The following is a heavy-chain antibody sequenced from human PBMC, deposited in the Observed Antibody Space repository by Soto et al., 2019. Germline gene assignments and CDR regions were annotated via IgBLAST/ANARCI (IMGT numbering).Heavy chain of an antibody. D-gene: IGHD6-25*01. J-gene: IGHJ5*02. V-gene: IGHV1-18*01. CDR3: ARGGRRLGWFDP. CDR2: ISPFNYNT. CDR1: GYTFSSYV. Sequence: QVPLMQSRPEVKTPGASVKLSCKASGYTFSSYVITWVRQAPGQGLEWMGWISPFNYNTNYAQKFQGRVTMTTDTSTNTAYMELRSLGSDDTAVYYCARGGRRLGWFDPWGQGTLVTVSS.